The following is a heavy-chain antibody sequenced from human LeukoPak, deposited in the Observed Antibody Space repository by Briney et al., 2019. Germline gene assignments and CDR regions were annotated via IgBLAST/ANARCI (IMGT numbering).Heavy chain of an antibody. D-gene: IGHD3-22*01. CDR1: GFTFSNAW. V-gene: IGHV3-15*01. J-gene: IGHJ4*02. CDR3: TTDWLSYYDSSPSGY. CDR2: IKSKTDGGTT. Sequence: PGGSLRLSCAASGFTFSNAWMSWVRQAPGKGREGVGRIKSKTDGGTTDYAAPVKGRFTISRDDSKNTLYLQMNSLKTEDTAVYYCTTDWLSYYDSSPSGYWGQGTLVTVSS.